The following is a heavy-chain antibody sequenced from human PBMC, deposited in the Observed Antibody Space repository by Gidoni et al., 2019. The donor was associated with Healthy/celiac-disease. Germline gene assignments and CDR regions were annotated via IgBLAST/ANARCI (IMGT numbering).Heavy chain of an antibody. J-gene: IGHJ4*02. CDR2: IYTSGST. CDR3: ARTKTPGIAVAGGDY. CDR1: GGSISSGSYY. Sequence: QVQLQESGPGLLKPSQTLSLTCTVSGGSISSGSYYWSWIRQPAGKGLEWIGRIYTSGSTNYNPSLKSRVTISVDTSKNQFSLKLSSVTAADTAVYYCARTKTPGIAVAGGDYWGQGTLVTVSS. V-gene: IGHV4-61*02. D-gene: IGHD6-19*01.